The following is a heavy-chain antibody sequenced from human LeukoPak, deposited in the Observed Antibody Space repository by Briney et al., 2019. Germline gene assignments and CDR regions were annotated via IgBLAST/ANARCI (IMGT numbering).Heavy chain of an antibody. Sequence: SVKVSCKASGGTFSRYAISWMRQAPGQGLEWMGGIIPIFGTTNYAQKFQGRVTITADESTSTVYMEVTSLRSEDRAVYHCAREPAKSTAAHFNYCGQGSLVSVSS. CDR2: IIPIFGTT. CDR3: AREPAKSTAAHFNY. V-gene: IGHV1-69*13. CDR1: GGTFSRYA. J-gene: IGHJ4*02. D-gene: IGHD2/OR15-2a*01.